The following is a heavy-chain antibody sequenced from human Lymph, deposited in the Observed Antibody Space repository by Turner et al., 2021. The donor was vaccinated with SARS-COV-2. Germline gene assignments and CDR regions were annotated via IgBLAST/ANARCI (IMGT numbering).Heavy chain of an antibody. CDR2: IKQDGSEK. Sequence: EVQLVESGGGLVQAGGSLSLSCAASGFTFSYYWMSWVRQAPGKGLEWVANIKQDGSEKYYVDSVKGRFTISRDNAKNSLFLQMNSLRAEDTAVYYCARMGSSSWYFDYWGQGTLVTVS. CDR3: ARMGSSSWYFDY. V-gene: IGHV3-7*01. J-gene: IGHJ4*02. D-gene: IGHD1-26*01. CDR1: GFTFSYYW.